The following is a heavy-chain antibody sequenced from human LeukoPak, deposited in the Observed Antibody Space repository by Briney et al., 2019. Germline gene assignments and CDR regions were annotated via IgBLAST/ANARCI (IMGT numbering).Heavy chain of an antibody. V-gene: IGHV3-48*04. J-gene: IGHJ4*02. CDR1: GFTFSNFS. CDR2: ISSSTSTI. CDR3: ARGYGLHMITFGDLDY. Sequence: GGSLRLSCAASGFTFSNFSRLSLNWVRQAPGKGLEWVSYISSSTSTIYYADSVKGRFTISRDNAKNSLYLQMNSLRAEDTAVYYCARGYGLHMITFGDLDYWGQGTLVTVSS. D-gene: IGHD3-16*01.